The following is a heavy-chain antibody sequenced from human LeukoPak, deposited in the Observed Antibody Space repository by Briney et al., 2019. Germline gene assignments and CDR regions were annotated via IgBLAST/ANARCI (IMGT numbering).Heavy chain of an antibody. CDR3: AGSGSNWSCDS. V-gene: IGHV1-3*01. Sequence: ASVKVSCKASGYAFPHYGVQWVRQAPGQTLEWMGWINAGNGDDTKYSQKFQARLTMTTDTSATTVCMELNSLRSEDTAVYYCAGSGSNWSCDSWGQGTLVTVSS. CDR2: INAGNGDDT. CDR1: GYAFPHYG. D-gene: IGHD6-13*01. J-gene: IGHJ4*02.